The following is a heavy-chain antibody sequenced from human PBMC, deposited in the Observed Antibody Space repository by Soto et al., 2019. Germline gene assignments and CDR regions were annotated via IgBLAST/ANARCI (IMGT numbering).Heavy chain of an antibody. CDR1: GHLFNNHW. D-gene: IGHD3-10*01. Sequence: GESLKISCKGPGHLFNNHWIGWVRQTPGKGLEWMGLIFTRDSETKTSPSFQGHVSFSVDNSINTVYLQWTSLKTTDTGIYFCARGYFDSGHGYDLWVQGTLVTVS. CDR2: IFTRDSET. J-gene: IGHJ5*02. V-gene: IGHV5-51*01. CDR3: ARGYFDSGHGYDL.